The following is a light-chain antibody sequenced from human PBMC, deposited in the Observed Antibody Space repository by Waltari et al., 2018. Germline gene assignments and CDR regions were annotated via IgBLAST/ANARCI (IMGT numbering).Light chain of an antibody. V-gene: IGKV2-24*01. CDR1: QSLVHSDGNTY. Sequence: DIVMTQTPLSSPVTLGQPASISCRSSQSLVHSDGNTYLSWLQQRPGQPPRLLIYKVSNRLAGVPDRFRGSGAGTAFTLKFSRLEAEDVVVDYCMQATQLGTFSQGTKLKIK. J-gene: IGKJ2*01. CDR2: KVS. CDR3: MQATQLGT.